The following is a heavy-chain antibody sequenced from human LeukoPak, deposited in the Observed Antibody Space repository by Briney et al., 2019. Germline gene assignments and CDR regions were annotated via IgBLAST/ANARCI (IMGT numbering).Heavy chain of an antibody. J-gene: IGHJ5*02. CDR3: ASESWGYYDSSS. Sequence: PGGSLRLSCAASGFTFSSYSMNWVRQAPGKGLEWVSYISSSSSTIYYADSVKGRFTISRDNSKNTLYLQMNSLRAEDTAVYYCASESWGYYDSSSWGQGTLVTVSS. D-gene: IGHD3-22*01. CDR2: ISSSSSTI. CDR1: GFTFSSYS. V-gene: IGHV3-48*01.